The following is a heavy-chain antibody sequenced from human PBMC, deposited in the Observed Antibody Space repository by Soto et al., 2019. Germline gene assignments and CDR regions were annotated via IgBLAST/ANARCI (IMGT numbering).Heavy chain of an antibody. CDR1: GYTFTSYA. CDR3: ARANSLFDYYDSSGYYPYYDY. V-gene: IGHV1-3*01. D-gene: IGHD3-22*01. Sequence: ASVKVSCKASGYTFTSYAMHWVRQAPGQRLEWMGWINAGNGNTKYSQKFQGRVTITRDTSASTAYMELSSLRSEGTAVYYCARANSLFDYYDSSGYYPYYDYWGQGTLVTVSS. CDR2: INAGNGNT. J-gene: IGHJ4*02.